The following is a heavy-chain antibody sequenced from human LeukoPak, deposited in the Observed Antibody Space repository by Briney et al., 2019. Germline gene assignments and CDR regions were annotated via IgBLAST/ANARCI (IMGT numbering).Heavy chain of an antibody. CDR2: IKSDGST. V-gene: IGHV3-74*01. CDR3: ARAPSEIGGYYPEYFRH. D-gene: IGHD3-22*01. J-gene: IGHJ1*01. CDR1: GFTSSSYW. Sequence: GGSLRLSCAASGFTSSSYWMHWVRQAPGKGLVWVSRIKSDGSTNYADAVKGRFIISRDNAKKTLSLEMNSLRAEDTGVYYCARAPSEIGGYYPEYFRHWGQGTLVTVSS.